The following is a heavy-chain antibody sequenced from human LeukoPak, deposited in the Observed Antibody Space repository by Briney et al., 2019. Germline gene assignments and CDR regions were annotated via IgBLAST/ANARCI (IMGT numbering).Heavy chain of an antibody. CDR2: IIPILGIA. V-gene: IGHV1-69*04. CDR3: ARDRASGSYYKDI. J-gene: IGHJ4*02. D-gene: IGHD1-26*01. Sequence: ASVKVSCKASGGTFSSYAISWVRQAPGQGLEWMGRIIPILGIANYAQKLQGRVTMTTDTSTSTAYMELRSLRSDDTAVYYCARDRASGSYYKDIWGQGTLVTVSS. CDR1: GGTFSSYA.